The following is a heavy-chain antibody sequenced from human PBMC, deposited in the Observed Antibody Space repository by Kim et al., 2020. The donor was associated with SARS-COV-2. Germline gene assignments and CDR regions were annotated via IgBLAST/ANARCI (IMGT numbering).Heavy chain of an antibody. CDR1: GGSINNDDYR. Sequence: SETLSLTCTVSGGSINNDDYRWSWIRQPAGKGLEWIGRILNTGTTNYNPSLKSRVTISADTSKNQFSLKLTSVTVADTAVYYCTRGEVGITAPSYWGQGTLVTVSS. D-gene: IGHD3-22*01. CDR2: ILNTGTT. V-gene: IGHV4-61*02. J-gene: IGHJ4*02. CDR3: TRGEVGITAPSY.